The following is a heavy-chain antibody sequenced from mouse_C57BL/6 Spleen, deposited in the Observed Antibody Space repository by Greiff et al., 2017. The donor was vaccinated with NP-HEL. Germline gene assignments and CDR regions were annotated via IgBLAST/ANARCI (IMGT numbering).Heavy chain of an antibody. J-gene: IGHJ2*01. D-gene: IGHD1-1*01. V-gene: IGHV1-81*01. CDR2: IYPRSGNT. CDR3: ARSPIYYYGSPFDY. Sequence: VQLQQSGAELARPGASVKLSCKASGYTFTSYGISWVKQRTGQGLEWIGEIYPRSGNTYYNEKFKGQSTLTADKSSSTAYMELRSLTSEDSAVYFCARSPIYYYGSPFDYWGQGTTLTVSS. CDR1: GYTFTSYG.